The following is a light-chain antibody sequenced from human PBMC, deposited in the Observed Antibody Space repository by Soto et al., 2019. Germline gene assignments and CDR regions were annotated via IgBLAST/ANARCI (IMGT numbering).Light chain of an antibody. CDR1: QSIFYSSNNKNY. CDR3: QQYYSTPDT. CDR2: WAS. V-gene: IGKV4-1*01. Sequence: DIVMTQSPDSLAVSLGERATINCKSSQSIFYSSNNKNYLAWYQQKPGQPPKLLIYWASTRDSGVPDRFSGSGSGKDFTLTISSLQAEDVAIYYCQQYYSTPDTFGQGTKLEIK. J-gene: IGKJ2*01.